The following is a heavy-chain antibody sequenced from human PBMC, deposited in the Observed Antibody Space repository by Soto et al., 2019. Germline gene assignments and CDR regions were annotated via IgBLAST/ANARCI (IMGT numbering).Heavy chain of an antibody. D-gene: IGHD2-21*02. Sequence: QVQLQESGPGLVKPSQTLSLTCTVSGGSISSGDYYWSWIRQPPGKGLEWIGYIYYSGSTYYNPSLKSRVTISVDTSKNQFSQKLSSVTAADTAVYYCARQSVVVTASIDYWGQGTLVTVSS. CDR3: ARQSVVVTASIDY. J-gene: IGHJ4*02. CDR1: GGSISSGDYY. CDR2: IYYSGST. V-gene: IGHV4-30-4*01.